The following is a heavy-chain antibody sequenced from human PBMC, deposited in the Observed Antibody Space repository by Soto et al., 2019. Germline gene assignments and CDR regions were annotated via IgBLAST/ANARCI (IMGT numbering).Heavy chain of an antibody. V-gene: IGHV1-69*01. CDR3: ARGRYDILTGYYRGYYFDY. D-gene: IGHD3-9*01. J-gene: IGHJ4*02. Sequence: QVQLVQSGAEVKKPGSSVKVSCKASGGTFSSYAISWVRQAPGQGLEWMGGIIPIFGTANYAQKFQGRVTITADESTSTAYMELSSLRSEDTAVYYCARGRYDILTGYYRGYYFDYWGQGTLVTVSS. CDR1: GGTFSSYA. CDR2: IIPIFGTA.